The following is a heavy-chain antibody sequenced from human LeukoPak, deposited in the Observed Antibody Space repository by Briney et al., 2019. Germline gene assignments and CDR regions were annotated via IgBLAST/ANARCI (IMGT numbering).Heavy chain of an antibody. J-gene: IGHJ4*02. V-gene: IGHV3-48*04. CDR3: ARVLSDFWSGYYSRAYYFDY. CDR1: GFTFSSYS. Sequence: GGSLRLSCAASGFTFSSYSMNWVRQAPGKGLEWVSYISSSSSTIYYADSVKGRFTISRDNAKNSLYLQMNSLRAEDTAVYYCARVLSDFWSGYYSRAYYFDYWGQGTLVTVSS. D-gene: IGHD3-3*01. CDR2: ISSSSSTI.